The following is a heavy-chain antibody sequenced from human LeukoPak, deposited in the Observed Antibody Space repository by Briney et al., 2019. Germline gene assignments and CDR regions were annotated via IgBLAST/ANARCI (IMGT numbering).Heavy chain of an antibody. V-gene: IGHV3-23*01. CDR2: IIPSGHTT. J-gene: IGHJ1*01. CDR1: GFTLSSYA. Sequence: GGSLRLSCAASGFTLSSYAVSWVRQAPGKGLEWVSGIIPSGHTTYYADSVRGRFTISRDNSRNTVYLQMNSLRAEDTAVYYCAKDDRWLQFCCWGQGTLVTVSA. CDR3: AKDDRWLQFCC. D-gene: IGHD5-24*01.